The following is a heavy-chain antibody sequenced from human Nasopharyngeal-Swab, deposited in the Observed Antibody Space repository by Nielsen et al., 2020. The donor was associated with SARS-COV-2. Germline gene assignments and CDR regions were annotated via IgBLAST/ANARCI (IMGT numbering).Heavy chain of an antibody. V-gene: IGHV3-23*01. CDR1: GFTFSSYA. CDR2: ISGSGGST. J-gene: IGHJ4*01. CDR3: AKYFGSGAYQAFCDY. Sequence: GESLKISCAASGFTFSSYAMSWVRQAPGKGLEWVSAISGSGGSTYYADSVKGRFTISRDNSKNTLYLQMNSLRAEDTAVYYCAKYFGSGAYQAFCDYWGHGTLVTVSS. D-gene: IGHD1-26*01.